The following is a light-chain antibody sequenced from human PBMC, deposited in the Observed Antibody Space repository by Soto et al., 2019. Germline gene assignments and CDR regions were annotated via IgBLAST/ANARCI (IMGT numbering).Light chain of an antibody. J-gene: IGLJ2*01. CDR3: AAWDDSLNGVL. CDR2: TYN. V-gene: IGLV1-44*01. Sequence: QSVLTQPPSASGTTGQRVTISCSGSGSNIGSNTVNWYQQLPGTAPKLLIYTYNQRPSGVPDRFSGSKSGTSASLAISGLHSEDEADYYCAAWDDSLNGVLFGGGTKVTVL. CDR1: GSNIGSNT.